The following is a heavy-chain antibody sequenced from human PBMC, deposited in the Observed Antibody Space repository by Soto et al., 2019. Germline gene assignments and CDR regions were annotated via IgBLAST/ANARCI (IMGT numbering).Heavy chain of an antibody. J-gene: IGHJ5*02. D-gene: IGHD3-3*01. Sequence: QVQLQESGPGLVKPSQTLSLTCTVSGGSISSGGYYWSWIRQHPGKGLEWIGYIYYSGSTYYNPSLKSRVTISVDTSKNQFSLKLSSVTAADTAVYYCARVPICGVVIPNWFDPWGQGTLVTVSS. CDR3: ARVPICGVVIPNWFDP. V-gene: IGHV4-31*03. CDR2: IYYSGST. CDR1: GGSISSGGYY.